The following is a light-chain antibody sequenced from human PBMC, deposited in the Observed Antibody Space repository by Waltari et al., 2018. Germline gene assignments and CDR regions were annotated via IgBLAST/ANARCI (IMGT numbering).Light chain of an antibody. CDR2: ENN. V-gene: IGLV6-57*01. CDR3: QSYDTTARV. J-gene: IGLJ3*02. Sequence: NFVLTQPHSVSESPEKTVTISCTRSSGSIAANYVPWYQQRPGSSPTIVIYENNQRPSGVPDRFSGSIDGSSNSASLTISGLKTDDEADYFCQSYDTTARVFGGGTKLTVL. CDR1: SGSIAANY.